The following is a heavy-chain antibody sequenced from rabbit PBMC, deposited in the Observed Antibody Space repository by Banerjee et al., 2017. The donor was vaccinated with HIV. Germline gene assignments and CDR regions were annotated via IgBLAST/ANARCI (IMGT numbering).Heavy chain of an antibody. CDR3: ARDPDDGGGYCSFDL. CDR2: INLGDGNT. J-gene: IGHJ4*01. V-gene: IGHV1S43*01. CDR1: GFSFSSSYY. Sequence: QQQLEESGGGLVKPEGSLTLTCTASGFSFSSSYYMWWVRQAPGKGLELIAYINLGDGNTGDASWVNGRFTITRSTSLNTVTLQLNSLTAADTATYFCARDPDDGGGYCSFDLWGQGPLVTVS. D-gene: IGHD8-1*01.